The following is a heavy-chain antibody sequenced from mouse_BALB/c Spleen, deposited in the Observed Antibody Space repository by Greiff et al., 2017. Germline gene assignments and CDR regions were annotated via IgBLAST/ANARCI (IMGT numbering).Heavy chain of an antibody. V-gene: IGHV10-1*02. CDR2: IRSKSNNYAT. CDR1: GFTFNTYA. J-gene: IGHJ3*01. D-gene: IGHD1-2*01. CDR3: VRESTAAWAY. Sequence: EVQRVESGGGLVQPKGSLKLSCAASGFTFNTYAMNWVRQAPGKGLEWVARIRSKSNNYATYYADSVKDRFTISRNDSQSMIYLQMNNLKTEDTAMYYGVRESTAAWAYWGQGTLVTVSA.